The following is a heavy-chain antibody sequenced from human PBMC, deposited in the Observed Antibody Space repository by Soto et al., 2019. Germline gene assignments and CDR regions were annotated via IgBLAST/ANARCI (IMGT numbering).Heavy chain of an antibody. CDR2: VYYTGGT. CDR3: VRQGLDYLHGLVDV. CDR1: SGPSSSHN. V-gene: IGHV4-59*08. J-gene: IGHJ6*02. Sequence: QVHVQQSGPGLVKPSETLSLSCTVSSGPSSSHNWGWIRQPPGRGLEWIGYVYYTGGTSYNPSLTSRATMYSDPSTHHIPRTLSSVTAAYTAVYYCVRQGLDYLHGLVDVWGQGTTVSVSS. D-gene: IGHD4-17*01.